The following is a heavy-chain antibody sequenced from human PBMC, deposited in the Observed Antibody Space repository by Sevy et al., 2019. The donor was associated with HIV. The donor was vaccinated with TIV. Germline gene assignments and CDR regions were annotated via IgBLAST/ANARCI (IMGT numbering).Heavy chain of an antibody. D-gene: IGHD3-9*01. CDR2: ISGSGGST. V-gene: IGHV3-23*01. CDR1: GFTFSSYA. CDR3: AKDPLSYDILTGYYGVYYYYGMDV. Sequence: GGSLRLSCAASGFTFSSYAMSWVRQVPGKGLERVSAISGSGGSTYYADSVKGRFTISRDNSKNTLYLQMNSLRAEDTAVDYCAKDPLSYDILTGYYGVYYYYGMDVWGQGTTVTVSS. J-gene: IGHJ6*02.